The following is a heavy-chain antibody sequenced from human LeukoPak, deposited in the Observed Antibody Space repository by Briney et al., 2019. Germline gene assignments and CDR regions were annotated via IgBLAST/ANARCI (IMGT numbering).Heavy chain of an antibody. D-gene: IGHD3-22*01. J-gene: IGHJ4*02. V-gene: IGHV3-21*04. CDR3: ARVSQNAYDSSGYYLYFDY. CDR2: ISTSGIYI. Sequence: GGSLRLSCAGSGLTFSTYNMNWVRQAPGKGLEWVSSISTSGIYIYYADSVKGRFTISRDNAKNSLYLQMNSLRAEDTAVYYCARVSQNAYDSSGYYLYFDYWGQGTLVTVSS. CDR1: GLTFSTYN.